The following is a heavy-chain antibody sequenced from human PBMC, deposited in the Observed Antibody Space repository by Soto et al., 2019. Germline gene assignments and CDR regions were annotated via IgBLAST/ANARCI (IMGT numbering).Heavy chain of an antibody. D-gene: IGHD2-21*01. CDR3: VRDMQLWRLDS. CDR2: INTDGSVA. CDR1: GLTFRSYW. J-gene: IGHJ4*02. Sequence: PGGSLRLSCAASGLTFRSYWMHWVRQAPGKGLAWVSRINTDGSVAMYVDSVKGRFTISRDNAKNTLFLHMNSLRAEDTAVYYCVRDMQLWRLDSWVQGTLVTVSS. V-gene: IGHV3-74*03.